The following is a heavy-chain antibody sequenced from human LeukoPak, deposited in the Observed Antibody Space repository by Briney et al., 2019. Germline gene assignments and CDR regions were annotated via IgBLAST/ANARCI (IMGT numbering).Heavy chain of an antibody. CDR1: GFTFSTHG. D-gene: IGHD5-18*01. V-gene: IGHV3-53*01. CDR2: IYSGGTT. J-gene: IGHJ5*02. CDR3: ARDPSRSAMASS. Sequence: GGSLRLSCAASGFTFSTHGMHWIRQSPGKGLEWVSIIYSGGTTNYADSVKGRFTISRDNSKNTLYLQMNSLRAEDTAVYYCARDPSRSAMASSWGQGILVTVSS.